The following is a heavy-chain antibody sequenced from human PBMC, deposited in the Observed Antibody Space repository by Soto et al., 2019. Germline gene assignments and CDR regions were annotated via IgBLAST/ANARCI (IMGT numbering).Heavy chain of an antibody. CDR1: GGTFSSYS. Sequence: QVQLVQSGAEVKKPGSSVKGSCKAPGGTFSSYSINWVRQAPGQGLEWMGRVVPKMGNINCVRKVQGRLNLTADKSTRTAFLELSSLRPEDTAVYYCTRGGREHLWNDGNFEYWGQGTQVTVSS. D-gene: IGHD1-1*01. CDR3: TRGGREHLWNDGNFEY. V-gene: IGHV1-69*08. J-gene: IGHJ4*02. CDR2: VVPKMGNI.